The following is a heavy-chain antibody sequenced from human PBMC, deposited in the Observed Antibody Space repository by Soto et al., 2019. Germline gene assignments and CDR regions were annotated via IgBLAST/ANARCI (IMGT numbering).Heavy chain of an antibody. J-gene: IGHJ6*02. CDR1: GGSISSTTYY. Sequence: SETLSLTCTVSGGSISSTTYYWGWMRQPPGKGLEWIASFFIGGNTYYNPSLKSRVTISIDTSKDQFSLKLSSVTAADTAFYYCAREGALLFGGNSDYYSTMDVWGQGTTVTVSS. CDR3: AREGALLFGGNSDYYSTMDV. CDR2: FFIGGNT. V-gene: IGHV4-39*07. D-gene: IGHD2-21*02.